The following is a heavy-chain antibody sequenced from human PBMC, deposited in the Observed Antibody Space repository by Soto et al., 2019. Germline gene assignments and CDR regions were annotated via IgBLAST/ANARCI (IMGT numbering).Heavy chain of an antibody. Sequence: EVQLLESGGGLVQPGGSLRLSCTASGFTFNRHAMTWVRQAPGKGLEWVSGLSDSGGSIYYADSVKGRFTISRDTSMNTLYLQMNTLRAEDTAVYYCAKVSSAWYAGFFDLWGQGTLGTVSS. J-gene: IGHJ4*02. CDR3: AKVSSAWYAGFFDL. D-gene: IGHD2-8*01. CDR2: LSDSGGSI. CDR1: GFTFNRHA. V-gene: IGHV3-23*01.